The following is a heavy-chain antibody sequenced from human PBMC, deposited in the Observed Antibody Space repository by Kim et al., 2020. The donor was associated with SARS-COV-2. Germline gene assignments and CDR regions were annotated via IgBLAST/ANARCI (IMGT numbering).Heavy chain of an antibody. J-gene: IGHJ4*02. V-gene: IGHV4-59*08. CDR1: GGSINDYY. CDR3: ARQGSHYEIDY. D-gene: IGHD1-26*01. Sequence: SETLSLTCIVSGGSINDYYWTWIRQPPGKGLEWIGYVYSSGSTNYNPSLQSRVSMSVDTSRSQFSLKLSSVSAADTAVYYCARQGSHYEIDYWGQGSLV. CDR2: VYSSGST.